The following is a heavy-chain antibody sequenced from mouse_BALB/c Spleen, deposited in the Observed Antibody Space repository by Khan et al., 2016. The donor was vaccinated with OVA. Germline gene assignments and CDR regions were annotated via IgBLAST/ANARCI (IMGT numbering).Heavy chain of an antibody. CDR2: INTYTGEP. CDR3: ASGGYWYCDV. Sequence: QIQLVQSGPELKKPGETVKISCKASGYTFTNYGMNWVKQAPGKGLKWMGWINTYTGEPTYADDFKGRFAFSLETSASTAYLQINNLKNEDTATXSCASGGYWYCDVWGAGTTVTVSS. D-gene: IGHD1-1*02. J-gene: IGHJ1*01. V-gene: IGHV9-3-1*01. CDR1: GYTFTNYG.